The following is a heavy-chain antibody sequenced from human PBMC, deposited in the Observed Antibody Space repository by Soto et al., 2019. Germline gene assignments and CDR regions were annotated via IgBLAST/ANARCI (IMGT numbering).Heavy chain of an antibody. V-gene: IGHV5-10-1*01. J-gene: IGHJ4*02. Sequence: GECLKSSCNGSGYSFTSYWISWVRQMPGKGLEWMGRIDPSDSYTNYSPSFQGHVTISADKSISTAYLQWSSLKASDTAMYYCARTLNHYDSSGNPDYWGQGTLVTVSS. CDR3: ARTLNHYDSSGNPDY. CDR2: IDPSDSYT. CDR1: GYSFTSYW. D-gene: IGHD3-22*01.